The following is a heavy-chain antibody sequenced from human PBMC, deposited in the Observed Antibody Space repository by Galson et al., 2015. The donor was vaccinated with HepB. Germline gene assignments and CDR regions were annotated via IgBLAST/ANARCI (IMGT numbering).Heavy chain of an antibody. Sequence: SLRLSCAASGFTFSNAWLHWVRQAPGKGLEWVGRIKSKIDGGTTDYAAPVKDRFTISRDDSKNTLYLQINSLKTEDTAVYYCTTMLWFGDNGFDYWGQGTLVTVSS. CDR1: GFTFSNAW. V-gene: IGHV3-15*07. CDR2: IKSKIDGGTT. CDR3: TTMLWFGDNGFDY. D-gene: IGHD3-10*01. J-gene: IGHJ4*02.